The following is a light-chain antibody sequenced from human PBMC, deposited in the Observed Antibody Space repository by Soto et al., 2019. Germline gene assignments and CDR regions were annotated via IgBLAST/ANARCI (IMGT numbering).Light chain of an antibody. CDR2: AAS. CDR3: HLCKMYRIT. J-gene: IGKJ5*01. Sequence: IQMTQTPHTLSASLGDRAIITCRAFPPFCRWWAWYQQNPGKGPKLVIYAASSLQSGVPSRFSGSGSGTEFTLTIRSRHFDDMASCYCHLCKMYRITFGQGTRLE. CDR1: PPFCRW. V-gene: IGKV1-5*01.